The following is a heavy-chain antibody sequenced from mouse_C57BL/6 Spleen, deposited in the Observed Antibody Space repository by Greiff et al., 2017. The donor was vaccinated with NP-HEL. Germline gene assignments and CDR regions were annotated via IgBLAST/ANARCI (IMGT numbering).Heavy chain of an antibody. CDR2: ISYDGSN. CDR3: AREGLRYFDV. Sequence: EVKLQESGPGLVKPSQSLSLTCSVTGYSITSGYYWNWIRQFPGNKLEWMGYISYDGSNNYNPSLKNRISITRDTSKNQFFLKLNSVTTEDTATYYCAREGLRYFDVWGTGTTVTVSS. V-gene: IGHV3-6*01. CDR1: GYSITSGYY. D-gene: IGHD2-13*01. J-gene: IGHJ1*03.